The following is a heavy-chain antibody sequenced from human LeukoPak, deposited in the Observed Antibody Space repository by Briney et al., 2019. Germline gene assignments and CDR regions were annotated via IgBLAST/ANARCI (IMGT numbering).Heavy chain of an antibody. CDR1: GYTFTSYG. V-gene: IGHV1-18*01. Sequence: ASVKVSCKASGYTFTSYGISWVRQAPGQGLEWMGWISAYNGNTNYAQKFQGRVTMTRNTSISTGYMELSSLRSEDTAVYYCARSPVGAIGPFDIWGQGTMVTASS. CDR2: ISAYNGNT. J-gene: IGHJ3*02. CDR3: ARSPVGAIGPFDI. D-gene: IGHD1-26*01.